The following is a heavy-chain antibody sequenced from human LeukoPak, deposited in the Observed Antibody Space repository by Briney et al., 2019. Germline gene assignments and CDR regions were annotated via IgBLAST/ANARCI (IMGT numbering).Heavy chain of an antibody. D-gene: IGHD6-13*01. J-gene: IGHJ4*02. V-gene: IGHV3-33*01. CDR2: IWYDGSKK. CDR3: ARASWGGSSWFNPNY. CDR1: GFTFSSYG. Sequence: GGSLRLSCAASGFTFSSYGTHWVRQAPGKGLEWVAVIWYDGSKKYYADSVKGRFTISRDNSKNTLYLQMNSLRAEDTAVYYCARASWGGSSWFNPNYWGQGTLVTVSS.